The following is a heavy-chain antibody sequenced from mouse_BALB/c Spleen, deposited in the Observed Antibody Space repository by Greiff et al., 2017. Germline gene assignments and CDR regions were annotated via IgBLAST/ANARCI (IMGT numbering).Heavy chain of an antibody. J-gene: IGHJ4*01. V-gene: IGHV3-2*02. D-gene: IGHD2-4*01. CDR1: GYSITSNYA. CDR2: ISYSGST. CDR3: AREGLRYYYAMDY. Sequence: EVQLVESGPGLVKPSQSLSLTCTVTGYSITSNYAWNWIRQFPGNKLEWVGYISYSGSTSYNPSLKSRISITRDTSKNQFFLQLNSVTTEDTATYYCAREGLRYYYAMDYWGQGTSVTVSS.